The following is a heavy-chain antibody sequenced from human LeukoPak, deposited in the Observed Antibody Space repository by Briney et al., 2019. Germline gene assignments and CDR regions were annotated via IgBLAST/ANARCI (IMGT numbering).Heavy chain of an antibody. J-gene: IGHJ4*02. Sequence: FLRLSCAASGFTFDDYAMHWVRQAPGKGLEWVSGISWNSGSIGYADSVKGRFTISRDNAKNSLYLQMNSLRAEDTALYYCAKGLSSGKGVYYFDYWGQGTLVTVSS. CDR3: AKGLSSGKGVYYFDY. CDR2: ISWNSGSI. CDR1: GFTFDDYA. V-gene: IGHV3-9*01. D-gene: IGHD3-3*01.